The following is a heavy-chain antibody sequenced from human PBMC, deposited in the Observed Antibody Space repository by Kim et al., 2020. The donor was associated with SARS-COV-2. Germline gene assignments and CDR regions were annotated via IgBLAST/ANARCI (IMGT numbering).Heavy chain of an antibody. J-gene: IGHJ3*02. CDR2: IYAGGST. D-gene: IGHD2-15*01. CDR3: ARDVGGSCSGGYCAAAADAFDI. V-gene: IGHV3-53*01. Sequence: GGSLRLSCAASGFSVSSNYMSWVRQAPGKGLEWVSLIYAGGSTYYADSVKGRFTISRDNSKNTFYLQMNSLRAEDTAVYYCARDVGGSCSGGYCAAAADAFDIWGQGTMVTVSS. CDR1: GFSVSSNY.